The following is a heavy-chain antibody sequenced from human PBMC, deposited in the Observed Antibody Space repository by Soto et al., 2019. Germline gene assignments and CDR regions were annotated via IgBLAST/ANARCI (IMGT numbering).Heavy chain of an antibody. CDR2: IGSSSSYT. V-gene: IGHV3-11*05. D-gene: IGHD3-9*01. CDR1: GFTFSDYY. J-gene: IGHJ3*02. CDR3: ARDADILTGSDAFHI. Sequence: QVQLVESGGGLVKPGGSLRLSCAASGFTFSDYYMSWICQAPGKGLEWVSYIGSSSSYTNYADSVKGRFTISRDNAKNSLYLQMNSLRAEDTAVYYCARDADILTGSDAFHIWGQGTMVTVSS.